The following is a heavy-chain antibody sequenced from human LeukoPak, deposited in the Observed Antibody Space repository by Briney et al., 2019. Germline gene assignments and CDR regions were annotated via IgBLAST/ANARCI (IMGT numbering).Heavy chain of an antibody. V-gene: IGHV3-30*18. D-gene: IGHD1-26*01. Sequence: TGGSLRLSCAASGFTFSSYGMHWVRQAPGKGLEWVAVISYDGSNKYYADSVKGRFTISRDNSKNTLYLQMNSLRAEDTAVYYCANGVMVGALTDAFDIWGQGTMVTVSS. CDR3: ANGVMVGALTDAFDI. CDR1: GFTFSSYG. CDR2: ISYDGSNK. J-gene: IGHJ3*02.